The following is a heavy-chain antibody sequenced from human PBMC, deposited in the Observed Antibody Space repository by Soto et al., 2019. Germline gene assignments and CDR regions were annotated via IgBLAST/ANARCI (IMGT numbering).Heavy chain of an antibody. J-gene: IGHJ4*02. CDR2: ISSSSSYI. V-gene: IGHV3-21*01. CDR3: AAGVTGTTHPH. Sequence: EVQLVESGGGLVKPGGSLRLSCAASGFTFSSYSMNWVRQAPGKGLEWVSSISSSSSYIYYADSVKGRFTISRDNAKNSLYLQMNSLRAEDTAVYYCAAGVTGTTHPHGGQGTLVTVAS. CDR1: GFTFSSYS. D-gene: IGHD1-7*01.